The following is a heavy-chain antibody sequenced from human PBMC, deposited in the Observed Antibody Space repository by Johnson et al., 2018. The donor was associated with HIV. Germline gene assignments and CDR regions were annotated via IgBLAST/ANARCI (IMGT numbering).Heavy chain of an antibody. CDR2: ISYDGSNK. D-gene: IGHD6-19*01. Sequence: QVQLVESGGGVVQPGRSLRLSCAASGFTFSSYAMHWVRQAPGKGLEWVAVISYDGSNKYYADSVKGRVTISRDNSKNTLYLQMNSLRAEDTAVYYCARDREEYSSGWYFAFDIWGQGTMVTVSS. CDR3: ARDREEYSSGWYFAFDI. J-gene: IGHJ3*02. CDR1: GFTFSSYA. V-gene: IGHV3-30-3*01.